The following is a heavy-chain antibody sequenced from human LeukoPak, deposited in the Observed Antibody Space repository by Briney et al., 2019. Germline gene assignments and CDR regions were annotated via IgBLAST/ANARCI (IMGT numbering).Heavy chain of an antibody. CDR1: GLTFSSYE. J-gene: IGHJ4*02. V-gene: IGHV3-48*03. Sequence: GGSLRLSCAASGLTFSSYEMNRGRQVPGKGLEWVSYISSSGSTIYYADSVKGRFTISRDNAKNSLCLQMNSLRVEDTAVYYCAKSYGDYLGYFDSWGQGTLVTVSS. CDR3: AKSYGDYLGYFDS. D-gene: IGHD4-17*01. CDR2: ISSSGSTI.